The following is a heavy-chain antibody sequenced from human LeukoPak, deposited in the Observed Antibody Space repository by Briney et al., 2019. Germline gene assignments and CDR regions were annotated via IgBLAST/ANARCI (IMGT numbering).Heavy chain of an antibody. CDR2: IYYSGST. J-gene: IGHJ4*02. V-gene: IGHV4-39*01. D-gene: IGHD3-9*01. CDR1: GGSISSSSYY. Sequence: RSSETLSLTCTVSGGSISSSSYYWGWIRQPPGKGLEWIGSIYYSGSTYYNPSLKSRVTISVDTSKNQFSLKLSSVTAADTAVYYCASLESVYYDILTGYYRTFDYWGQGTLVTVSS. CDR3: ASLESVYYDILTGYYRTFDY.